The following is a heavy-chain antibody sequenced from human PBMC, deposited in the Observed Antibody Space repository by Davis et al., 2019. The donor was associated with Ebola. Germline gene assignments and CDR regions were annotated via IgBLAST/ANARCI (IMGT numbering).Heavy chain of an antibody. CDR3: ARDRAGTSQRDY. J-gene: IGHJ4*02. D-gene: IGHD1-1*01. V-gene: IGHV3-48*04. CDR1: GFTFGNYN. Sequence: PGGSLRLSCLASGFTFGNYNMNWVRQPPGKGLEWVSYISTSGSTIYYADSVKGRFTISRDNAKNSLYLQMNSLRAEDTAVYYCARDRAGTSQRDYWGQGTLVTVSS. CDR2: ISTSGSTI.